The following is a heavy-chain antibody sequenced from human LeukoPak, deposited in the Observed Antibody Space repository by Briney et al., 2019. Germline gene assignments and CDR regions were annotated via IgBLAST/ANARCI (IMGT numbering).Heavy chain of an antibody. CDR1: GGTFSSYA. CDR3: TREPDDYFDY. J-gene: IGHJ4*02. V-gene: IGHV1-2*06. Sequence: ASVKVSCKASGGTFSSYAISWVRQAPGQGLEWMGRLNPNSGDTNYAQRFQGRVTMTRDTSISTAYMELSRLTSDDTAVYYCTREPDDYFDYWGQGTLVTVSS. CDR2: LNPNSGDT.